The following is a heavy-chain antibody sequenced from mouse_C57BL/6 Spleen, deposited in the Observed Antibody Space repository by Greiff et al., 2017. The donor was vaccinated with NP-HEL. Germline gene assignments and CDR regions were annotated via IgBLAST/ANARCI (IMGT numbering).Heavy chain of an antibody. CDR2: ISYSGST. CDR3: ARGYSNYEFAY. D-gene: IGHD2-5*01. CDR1: GYSITSGYD. V-gene: IGHV3-1*01. Sequence: DVQLQESGPGMVKPSQSLSLTCTVTGYSITSGYDWHWIRHFPGNKLEWMGYISYSGSTNYNPSLKSRISITHDTSKNHFFLKLNSVTTEDTATYYCARGYSNYEFAYWGQGTLVTVSA. J-gene: IGHJ3*01.